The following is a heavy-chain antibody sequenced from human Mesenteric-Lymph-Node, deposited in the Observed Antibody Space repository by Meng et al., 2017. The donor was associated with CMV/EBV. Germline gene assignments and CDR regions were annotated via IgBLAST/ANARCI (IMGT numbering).Heavy chain of an antibody. CDR2: ISWNSGSI. V-gene: IGHV3-9*01. Sequence: SLKISCAASGFTFDDYAMYWVRQAPGKGLEWVSVISWNSGSIGYADSVKGRFTISRDNAKNSLYLQMNSLRAEDTAVYYCAKDWESTIPYYWGQGTLVTVSS. CDR1: GFTFDDYA. J-gene: IGHJ4*02. CDR3: AKDWESTIPYY. D-gene: IGHD5/OR15-5a*01.